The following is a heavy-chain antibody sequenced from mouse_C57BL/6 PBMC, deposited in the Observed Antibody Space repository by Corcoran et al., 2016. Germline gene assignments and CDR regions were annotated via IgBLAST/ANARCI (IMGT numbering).Heavy chain of an antibody. CDR2: INTYSGVP. CDR3: ARYDGSHWYFDV. D-gene: IGHD2-3*01. V-gene: IGHV9-3*01. J-gene: IGHJ1*03. Sequence: QIQLVQPGPELKKPGETVKISCKGSGYTCTTFGMSWVKQGPGKGLKWMGWINTYSGVPTYADDFKGRFAFSLETSARTAYLQINNLKNEDTATYFCARYDGSHWYFDVWGTWTTVTVSS. CDR1: GYTCTTFG.